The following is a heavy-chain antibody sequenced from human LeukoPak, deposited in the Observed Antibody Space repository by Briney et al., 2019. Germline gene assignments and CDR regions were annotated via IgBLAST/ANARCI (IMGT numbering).Heavy chain of an antibody. CDR3: ATRGTGHYYYYYYMDV. CDR2: FDPEDGET. D-gene: IGHD3/OR15-3a*01. Sequence: ASVKVSCKVSRYTLTELSMHWVRQAPGKGLEWMGGFDPEDGETIYAQKFQGRVTMTEDTSTDTAYMELSSLRSEDTAVYYCATRGTGHYYYYYYMDVWGKGTTVTVSS. J-gene: IGHJ6*03. V-gene: IGHV1-24*01. CDR1: RYTLTELS.